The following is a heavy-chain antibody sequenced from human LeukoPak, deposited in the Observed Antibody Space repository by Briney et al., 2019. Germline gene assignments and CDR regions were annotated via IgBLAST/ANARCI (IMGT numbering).Heavy chain of an antibody. Sequence: PGGSLRLSCAASGFTLSSYSMNWVRQAPGKGLEWISYIDSDTYGNTIYYADIAKGRFTISRNNAKNSLYLQMNSLRAEDTAVYYCARGRRITMVRGDFDYWGQGTLVTVSS. D-gene: IGHD3-10*01. CDR1: GFTLSSYS. V-gene: IGHV3-48*01. CDR3: ARGRRITMVRGDFDY. J-gene: IGHJ4*02. CDR2: IDSDTYGNTI.